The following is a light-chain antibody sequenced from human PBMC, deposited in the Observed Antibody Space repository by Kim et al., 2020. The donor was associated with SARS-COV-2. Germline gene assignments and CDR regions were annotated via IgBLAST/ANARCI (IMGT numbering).Light chain of an antibody. J-gene: IGLJ2*01. CDR3: QAWDSSTVV. Sequence: VSPGQTASITCSGDKLGNKYVCWYQQKPGQSPVLVIYQDTKRPSGIPERFSGSNSGNTATLTISGTQSMDEADYYCQAWDSSTVVFGGGTKLTVL. CDR2: QDT. V-gene: IGLV3-1*01. CDR1: KLGNKY.